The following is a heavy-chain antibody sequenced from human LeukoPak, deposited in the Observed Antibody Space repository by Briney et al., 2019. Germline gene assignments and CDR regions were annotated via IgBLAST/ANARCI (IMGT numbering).Heavy chain of an antibody. Sequence: SETLSLTCTVSGGSISGYYWSWIRQPPGKGLEWIGEINHSGSTNYNPSLKSRVTISVDTSKNQFSLKLSSVTAADTAVYYCARGLVVVPAAVYYYYYGMDVWGQGTTVTVSS. D-gene: IGHD2-2*01. CDR1: GGSISGYY. CDR3: ARGLVVVPAAVYYYYYGMDV. CDR2: INHSGST. V-gene: IGHV4-34*01. J-gene: IGHJ6*02.